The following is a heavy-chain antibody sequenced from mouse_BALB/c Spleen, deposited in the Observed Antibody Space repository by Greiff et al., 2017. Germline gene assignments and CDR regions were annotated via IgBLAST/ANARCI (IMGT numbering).Heavy chain of an antibody. CDR1: GYAFSSYW. V-gene: IGHV1-80*01. D-gene: IGHD1-1*01. Sequence: QVQLQQSGAELVRPGSSVKISCKASGYAFSSYWMNWVKQRPGQGLEWIGQIYPGDGDTNYNGKFKGKATLTADKSSSTAYMQLSSLTSEDSAVYFCASLYYGSSSPFDYWGQGTTLTVSS. J-gene: IGHJ2*01. CDR2: IYPGDGDT. CDR3: ASLYYGSSSPFDY.